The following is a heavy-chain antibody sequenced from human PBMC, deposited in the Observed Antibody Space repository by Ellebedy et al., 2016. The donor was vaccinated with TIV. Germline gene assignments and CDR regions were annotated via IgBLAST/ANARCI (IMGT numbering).Heavy chain of an antibody. CDR1: DGSIRSYH. D-gene: IGHD3-10*01. CDR3: ARTSTMVRGALDY. J-gene: IGHJ4*02. CDR2: FHYSGTT. Sequence: SETLSLXCTVSDGSIRSYHWSWIRLSPGKGLEWIGYFHYSGTTNYNPSLKSRLSISVDTSKNQFSLNLSSVTAADTGVYYCARTSTMVRGALDYWGQGTLVTVSS. V-gene: IGHV4-59*01.